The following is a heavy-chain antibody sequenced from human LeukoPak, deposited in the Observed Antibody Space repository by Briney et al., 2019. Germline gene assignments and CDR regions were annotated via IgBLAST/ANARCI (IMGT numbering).Heavy chain of an antibody. D-gene: IGHD1-26*01. CDR3: ARQSGSFFDY. Sequence: GGSLRLSCAASGFTFDDYAMHWVRQAPGKGLEWVSLISGDGGSTYYADSVKGRFTISRDNAKNSLYLQMNSLRAEDTALYYCARQSGSFFDYWGQGTLVTVSS. CDR1: GFTFDDYA. V-gene: IGHV3-43*02. CDR2: ISGDGGST. J-gene: IGHJ4*02.